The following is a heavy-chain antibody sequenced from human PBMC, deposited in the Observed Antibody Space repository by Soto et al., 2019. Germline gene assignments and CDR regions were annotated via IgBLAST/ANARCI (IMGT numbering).Heavy chain of an antibody. Sequence: LRLSCAASGFTFSIFAMSWVRQSPGKGLEWVSTISGSGGSTYYADAVKGRFTISRDNSMDTLYLQMKSLRVEDTAIYYCAKEVSLGSTVDLGYWGQGTLVTVSS. CDR2: ISGSGGST. V-gene: IGHV3-23*01. CDR3: AKEVSLGSTVDLGY. J-gene: IGHJ4*02. D-gene: IGHD7-27*01. CDR1: GFTFSIFA.